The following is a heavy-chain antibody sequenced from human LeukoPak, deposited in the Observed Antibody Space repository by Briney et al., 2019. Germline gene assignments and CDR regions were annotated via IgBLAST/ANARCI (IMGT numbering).Heavy chain of an antibody. V-gene: IGHV3-23*01. J-gene: IGHJ4*02. Sequence: PGGSLRLSCAASGFIFSSYAMTWVRQAPGKGLQWVSTISVSGESTYYADSVKGRFTVSRDNSRSTLYLHMNSLRVEDTAVYYCARVDTVMAYYFDLWGQGTLVTVSS. D-gene: IGHD5-18*01. CDR3: ARVDTVMAYYFDL. CDR2: ISVSGEST. CDR1: GFIFSSYA.